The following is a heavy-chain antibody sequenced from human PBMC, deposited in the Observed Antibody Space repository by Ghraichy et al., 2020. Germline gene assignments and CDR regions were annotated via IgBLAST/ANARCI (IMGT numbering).Heavy chain of an antibody. D-gene: IGHD3-22*01. CDR2: INHSGST. J-gene: IGHJ5*02. CDR3: ARDENYYDSSGYGGFDP. V-gene: IGHV4-34*01. Sequence: SETLSLTCAVYGGSFSGYYWSWIRQPPGKGLEWIGEINHSGSTNYNPSLKSRVTISVDTSKNQFSLKLSSVTAADTAVYYCARDENYYDSSGYGGFDPWGQGTLVTVSS. CDR1: GGSFSGYY.